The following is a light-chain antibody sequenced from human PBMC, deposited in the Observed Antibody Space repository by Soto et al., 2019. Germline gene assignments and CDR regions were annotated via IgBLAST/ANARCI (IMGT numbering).Light chain of an antibody. Sequence: EIVMTQSPATLSVSPGERATLSCRASQSISSTLAWYQQKPGQAPRLLIYGASTRATGIPARFSGSGSGTDFTLTISSLQSEDFAVYYCQQYDDWPLTFGGGTKVDI. CDR3: QQYDDWPLT. J-gene: IGKJ4*01. V-gene: IGKV3-15*01. CDR1: QSISST. CDR2: GAS.